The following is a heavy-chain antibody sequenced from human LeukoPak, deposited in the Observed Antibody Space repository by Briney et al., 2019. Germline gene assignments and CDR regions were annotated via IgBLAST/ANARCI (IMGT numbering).Heavy chain of an antibody. CDR1: GFTFSNAW. Sequence: GRSLRLSCAASGFTFSNAWMNWVRQAPGKGLEWVGRIKSKTDGGTTDYAAPVKGRFTISRDDSKNTLYLQMNSLKTEDTAVYYCTTEHEYSSGWDYWGQGTLVTVSS. CDR2: IKSKTDGGTT. CDR3: TTEHEYSSGWDY. V-gene: IGHV3-15*07. D-gene: IGHD6-19*01. J-gene: IGHJ4*02.